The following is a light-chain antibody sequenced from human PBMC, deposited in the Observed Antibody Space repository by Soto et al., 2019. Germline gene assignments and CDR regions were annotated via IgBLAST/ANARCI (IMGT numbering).Light chain of an antibody. Sequence: QSTLTQPASVSGSPGQSITISCTGTSSDVGGYNYVSWYQQHPGKGPKFMIYDVSNRPSGVSNRFSGSKSGNTASLTISGLQAEDEADYYCCSYTTSNTRQIVFGTGSKVTVL. CDR3: CSYTTSNTRQIV. V-gene: IGLV2-14*01. CDR1: SSDVGGYNY. J-gene: IGLJ1*01. CDR2: DVS.